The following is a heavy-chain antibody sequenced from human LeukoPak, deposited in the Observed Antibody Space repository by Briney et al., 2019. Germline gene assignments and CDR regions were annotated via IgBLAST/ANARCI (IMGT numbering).Heavy chain of an antibody. CDR1: GGSISSYY. CDR3: ATVVVPAATVWQTFDY. D-gene: IGHD2-2*01. CDR2: IYYSGST. V-gene: IGHV4-59*01. Sequence: SETLSLTCTVSGGSISSYYWSWIRQPPGKGLEWIGYIYYSGSTNYNPSLKSRVTISVDTSKNQFSLKLSSVTAADTAVYYCATVVVPAATVWQTFDYWGQGTLVTVSS. J-gene: IGHJ4*02.